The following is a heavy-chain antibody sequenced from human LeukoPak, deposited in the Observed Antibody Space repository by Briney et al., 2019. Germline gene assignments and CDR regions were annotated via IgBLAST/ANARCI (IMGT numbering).Heavy chain of an antibody. CDR3: AKDARDDFWSGYYKGGWFDP. V-gene: IGHV3-30*18. CDR1: GFIFNNYG. CDR2: ISYDGSNK. J-gene: IGHJ5*02. Sequence: GGSLRLSCAASGFIFNNYGMHWVRQAPGKGLEWVAVISYDGSNKYYADSVKGRFTISRDNSKNTLYLQMNSLRAEYTAVYYCAKDARDDFWSGYYKGGWFDPWGQGTLVTVSS. D-gene: IGHD3-3*01.